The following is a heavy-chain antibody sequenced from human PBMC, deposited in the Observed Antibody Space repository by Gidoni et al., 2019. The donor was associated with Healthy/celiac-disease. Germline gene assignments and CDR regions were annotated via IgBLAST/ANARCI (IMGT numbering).Heavy chain of an antibody. V-gene: IGHV4-34*01. J-gene: IGHJ4*02. Sequence: QVQLQQWCAGLLKPSETLSLTCAVDGWSFSGYYWSWLRQPPGKGLEWIGEINHSGSTNYNPSLKSRVTISVDTSKNQFSLKLSSVTAADTAVYYCARYCSGGSCYGVDYWGQGTLVTVSS. D-gene: IGHD2-15*01. CDR2: INHSGST. CDR1: GWSFSGYY. CDR3: ARYCSGGSCYGVDY.